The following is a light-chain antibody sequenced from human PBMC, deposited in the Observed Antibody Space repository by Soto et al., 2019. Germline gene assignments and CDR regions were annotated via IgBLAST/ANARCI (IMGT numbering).Light chain of an antibody. CDR1: QSARDN. J-gene: IGKJ2*01. V-gene: IGKV3-15*01. Sequence: EILMTQSPATLSVSPGGRATLSCRASQSARDNLAWYQQRRGQAPRLLIYGASARATDIPSRFSGSGSWTEFTLNISILQSEDFVVYFCQQYYKVPYTFGQGTRLEIK. CDR3: QQYYKVPYT. CDR2: GAS.